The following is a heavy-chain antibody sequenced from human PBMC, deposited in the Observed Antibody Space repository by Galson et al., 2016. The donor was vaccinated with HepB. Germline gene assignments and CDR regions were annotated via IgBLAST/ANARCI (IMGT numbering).Heavy chain of an antibody. CDR2: IYWDDHK. V-gene: IGHV2-5*02. J-gene: IGHJ5*01. D-gene: IGHD3-3*01. Sequence: LVKPTQTLTLTCTFSGFSLTTSGVGVGWIRQPPGKALEWLALIYWDDHKRYSPSLKSRLTITKGTSKDQVVLTMTNMDPVDTATYYCVHSGVTFSGVIRHNWFDSWGQGTLVSVSS. CDR3: VHSGVTFSGVIRHNWFDS. CDR1: GFSLTTSGVG.